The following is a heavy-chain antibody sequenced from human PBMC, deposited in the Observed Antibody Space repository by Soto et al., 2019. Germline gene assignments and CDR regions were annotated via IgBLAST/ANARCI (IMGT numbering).Heavy chain of an antibody. V-gene: IGHV3-30*18. D-gene: IGHD4-4*01. Sequence: QVQLVESGGGVVQPGRSLRLSCAASGFTFSSYGMHWVRQAPGKGLEWVAVISYDGSNKYYADSVKGRFTISRDNSKNTLYLQMNSLRAEDTAVYYCAKGVTADFYYYGMVVWGQGTTVTVSS. J-gene: IGHJ6*02. CDR1: GFTFSSYG. CDR2: ISYDGSNK. CDR3: AKGVTADFYYYGMVV.